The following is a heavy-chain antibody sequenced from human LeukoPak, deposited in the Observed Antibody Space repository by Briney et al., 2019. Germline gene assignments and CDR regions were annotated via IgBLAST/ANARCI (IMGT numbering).Heavy chain of an antibody. J-gene: IGHJ6*02. CDR3: ARDGDGSGSYPPYYYGMDV. CDR2: IFASSSYK. D-gene: IGHD3-10*01. CDR1: GFPFSSYS. Sequence: PGGSLRHSCAPSGFPFSSYSMICARQATGGGLEWVASIFASSSYKHYQDSVKVQFTIPRDNAKNSLYLQMNTLRAEDTAVYYCARDGDGSGSYPPYYYGMDVWGQGTTVTVSS. V-gene: IGHV3-21*01.